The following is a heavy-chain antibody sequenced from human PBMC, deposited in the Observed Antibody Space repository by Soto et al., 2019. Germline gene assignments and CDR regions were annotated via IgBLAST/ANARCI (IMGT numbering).Heavy chain of an antibody. Sequence: QVQLVESGGGEVQPGRSLRLSCAASGFTFSSYGMHWVRQAPGKGLEWVAVIWYDGSNKYYADSVKGRFTISRDNSKNTLYLQMNSLRAEDTAVYYCARSYRILRYYFDYWGQGTLVTVSS. CDR2: IWYDGSNK. V-gene: IGHV3-33*01. CDR1: GFTFSSYG. J-gene: IGHJ4*02. CDR3: ARSYRILRYYFDY. D-gene: IGHD2-15*01.